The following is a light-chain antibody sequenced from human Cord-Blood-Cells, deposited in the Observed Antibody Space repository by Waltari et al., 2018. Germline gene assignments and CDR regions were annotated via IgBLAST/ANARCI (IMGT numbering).Light chain of an antibody. CDR2: ENN. J-gene: IGLJ3*02. CDR1: GSNIGNNY. CDR3: GTWDSSLSAGV. Sequence: QSVLTPPPSVSSAPGQKVTLSCSGTGSNIGNNYVRCYQQLPGTAPKLLIYENNKRPSGIPDRFSGSKSGTSATLGITGLQTGDEADYYCGTWDSSLSAGVFGGGTKLTVL. V-gene: IGLV1-51*02.